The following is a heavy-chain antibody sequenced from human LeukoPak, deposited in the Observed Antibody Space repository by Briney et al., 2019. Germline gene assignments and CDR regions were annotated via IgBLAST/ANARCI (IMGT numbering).Heavy chain of an antibody. V-gene: IGHV3-23*01. D-gene: IGHD1-26*01. J-gene: IGHJ4*02. Sequence: GGSLRLSCAASGFTFSSYGMSWVRQAPGKGLEWVSAISGSGGSTYYADSVKGRFTISRDNSKNTLYLQMNSLRAEDTGVYYCAREGVVGATANHYDYWGQGSLVTVSS. CDR2: ISGSGGST. CDR3: AREGVVGATANHYDY. CDR1: GFTFSSYG.